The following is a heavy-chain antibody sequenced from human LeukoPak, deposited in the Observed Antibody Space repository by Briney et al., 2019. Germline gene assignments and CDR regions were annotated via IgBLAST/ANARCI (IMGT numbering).Heavy chain of an antibody. CDR3: ARYTSYSSSSFDY. V-gene: IGHV4-39*01. CDR2: IYYSGST. J-gene: IGHJ4*02. D-gene: IGHD6-6*01. CDR1: GGSISSSSYY. Sequence: SETLSLTCTVSGGSISSSSYYWGWIRQPPGKGLEGIGSIYYSGSTYYNPSLKSRVTISVDTSKNQFSMKLSSVTAADTAVYYCARYTSYSSSSFDYWGQGTLVTVSS.